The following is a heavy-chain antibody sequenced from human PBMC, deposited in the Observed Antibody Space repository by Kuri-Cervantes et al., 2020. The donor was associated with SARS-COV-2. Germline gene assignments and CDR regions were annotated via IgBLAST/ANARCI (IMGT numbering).Heavy chain of an antibody. Sequence: GSLRLSCTVSGYSISSGYYWGWIRQPPGKGLEWIGSICHSGSTYYNPSLKSRVTISVDTSKNQFSLKLSSVAAADTAVYYCAREDRGWFDPWGQGTLVTVSS. CDR3: AREDRGWFDP. J-gene: IGHJ5*02. V-gene: IGHV4-38-2*02. CDR1: GYSISSGYY. CDR2: ICHSGST.